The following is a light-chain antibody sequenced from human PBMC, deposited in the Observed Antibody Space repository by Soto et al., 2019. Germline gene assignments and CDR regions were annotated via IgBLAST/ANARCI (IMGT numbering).Light chain of an antibody. V-gene: IGKV3-20*01. CDR3: QQYASSPWT. J-gene: IGKJ1*01. CDR2: GAS. Sequence: DIVLTQSPGTLSLSPGERATLSCRASQSVSSIYFAWYQQKPGQAPRLLIYGASSRATGIPDRFSGSGSGTDFTLTISRLEPEDFAVYYCQQYASSPWTFGQGTNVEI. CDR1: QSVSSIY.